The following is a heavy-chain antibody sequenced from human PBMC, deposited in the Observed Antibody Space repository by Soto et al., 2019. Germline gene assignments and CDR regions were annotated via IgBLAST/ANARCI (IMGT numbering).Heavy chain of an antibody. CDR3: ARDYYKYYDSSGYYRSPAY. D-gene: IGHD3-22*01. CDR1: GFTFSSYA. J-gene: IGHJ4*02. Sequence: GWSLRLSCAASGFTFSSYAMHWVRQAPGKGLEWVALISYDGSDKDYADSVKGRFTISRDNSRNTLFLQMNSLRAEDTAVYYCARDYYKYYDSSGYYRSPAYWGQGTLVTVSS. V-gene: IGHV3-30-3*01. CDR2: ISYDGSDK.